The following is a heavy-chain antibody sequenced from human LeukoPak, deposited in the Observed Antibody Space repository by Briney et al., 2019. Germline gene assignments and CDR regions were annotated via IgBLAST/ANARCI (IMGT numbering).Heavy chain of an antibody. CDR2: IRSSGSTI. CDR1: GFTFSNYE. V-gene: IGHV3-48*03. CDR3: AREGVTAPGDY. J-gene: IGHJ4*02. Sequence: GGSLRLSCAASGFTFSNYEMNWVRQAPGKRLEWVSHIRSSGSTIYYADSVKGRFTISRDNAKNSLYLQMNSLRAEDTAVYYCAREGVTAPGDYWGQGTLVTVSS. D-gene: IGHD2-21*02.